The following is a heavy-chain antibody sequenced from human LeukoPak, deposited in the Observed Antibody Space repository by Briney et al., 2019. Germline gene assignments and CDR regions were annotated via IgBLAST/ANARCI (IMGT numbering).Heavy chain of an antibody. Sequence: PGGSLRLSCVASGITFIRHGMDWVRQAPGKGLEWVAVIADDGGVKQYADSVKGRFTVSRDNSKSTLYLQMNGLSVEDTAIYYCAREATWGEWYFDHWGQGTPVTVSS. CDR3: AREATWGEWYFDH. CDR1: GITFIRHG. CDR2: IADDGGVK. V-gene: IGHV3-30*03. J-gene: IGHJ4*02. D-gene: IGHD3-3*01.